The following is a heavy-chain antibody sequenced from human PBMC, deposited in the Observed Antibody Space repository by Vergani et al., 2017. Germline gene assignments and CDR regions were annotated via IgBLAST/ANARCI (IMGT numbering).Heavy chain of an antibody. D-gene: IGHD3-10*01. J-gene: IGHJ6*02. CDR3: ARRLWFGESHYGLDV. CDR1: GFSLSTSGMC. Sequence: QVTLRESGPALVKPTQTLTLTCTFSGFSLSTSGMCVSWIRQAPGKALEFLARIDWDDAKYYSTSLKTRLTISKDTSTNQVVLTMTNMDPVDTATYYCARRLWFGESHYGLDVWGQGTTVTVSS. CDR2: IDWDDAK. V-gene: IGHV2-70*15.